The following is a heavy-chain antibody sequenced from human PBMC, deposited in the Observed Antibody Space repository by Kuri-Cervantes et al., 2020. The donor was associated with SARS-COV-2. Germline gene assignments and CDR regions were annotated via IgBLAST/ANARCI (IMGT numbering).Heavy chain of an antibody. CDR1: GFTFSSYA. D-gene: IGHD2-2*02. V-gene: IGHV3-23*01. J-gene: IGHJ4*02. CDR3: ARQGYCSSTSCYTIPPDY. Sequence: GGSLRLSCAASGFTFSSYAMSWVRQAPGKGLEWVSAISGSGGSTYYADSVKGRFTISRDNSKNTLCLQMNSLRAEDTAVYYCARQGYCSSTSCYTIPPDYWGQGTLVTVSS. CDR2: ISGSGGST.